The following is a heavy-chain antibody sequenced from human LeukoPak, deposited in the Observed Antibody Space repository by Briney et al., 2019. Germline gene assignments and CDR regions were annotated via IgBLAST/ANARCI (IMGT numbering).Heavy chain of an antibody. CDR2: IYYSGST. Sequence: SETLSLTCTVSGGSINSSSYYWGWIRQPPGKGLEWIGSIYYSGSTYYNPSLKSRVTISVDTSKNQFSLKLSSVTAADTAVYYCARASGGYDLVYWGQGTLVTVSS. D-gene: IGHD5-12*01. CDR3: ARASGGYDLVY. V-gene: IGHV4-39*07. CDR1: GGSINSSSYY. J-gene: IGHJ4*02.